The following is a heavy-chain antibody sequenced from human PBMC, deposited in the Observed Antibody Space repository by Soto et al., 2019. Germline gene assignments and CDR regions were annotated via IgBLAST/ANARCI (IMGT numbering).Heavy chain of an antibody. V-gene: IGHV3-23*01. CDR1: GFTFSSYA. J-gene: IGHJ4*02. CDR3: AKDPSNMVRGVMAFDY. Sequence: SLACASSGFTFSSYAMTWVRQARSKGLEWVSAISGSGGRTYYADSVKGRFTISRDNSKNKLYPKMNSLRAEDTAVYYCAKDPSNMVRGVMAFDYWGQGSLVTVSS. D-gene: IGHD3-10*01. CDR2: ISGSGGRT.